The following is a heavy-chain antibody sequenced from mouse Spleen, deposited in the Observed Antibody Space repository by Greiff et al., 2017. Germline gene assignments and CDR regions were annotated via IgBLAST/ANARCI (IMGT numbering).Heavy chain of an antibody. J-gene: IGHJ4*01. CDR2: IYPGDGDT. Sequence: VKLMESGPELVKPGASVKISCKASGYAFSSSWMNWVKQRPGKGLEWIGRIYPGDGDTNYNGKFKGKATLTADKSSSTAYMQLSSLTSEDSAVYFCARSTLMDYWGQGTSVTVSS. CDR3: ARSTLMDY. V-gene: IGHV1-82*01. D-gene: IGHD2-1*01. CDR1: GYAFSSSW.